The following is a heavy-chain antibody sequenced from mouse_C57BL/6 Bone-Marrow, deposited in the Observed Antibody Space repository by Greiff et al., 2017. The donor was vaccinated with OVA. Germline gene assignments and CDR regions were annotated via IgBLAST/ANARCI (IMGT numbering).Heavy chain of an antibody. CDR1: GFSLSTFCMG. D-gene: IGHD2-1*01. J-gene: IGHJ4*01. CDR2: IWWDDDK. Sequence: QVTLKVSGPGILQPSQTLSLSCSFSGFSLSTFCMGVGWIRHPPGKGLVWLAHIWWDDDKYYNPALKSWPTISKDTSKNHVLLKIATVDTADTATYYGARIDPRGYYGNYYAMDYWGQGTSVTVSS. CDR3: ARIDPRGYYGNYYAMDY. V-gene: IGHV8-8*01.